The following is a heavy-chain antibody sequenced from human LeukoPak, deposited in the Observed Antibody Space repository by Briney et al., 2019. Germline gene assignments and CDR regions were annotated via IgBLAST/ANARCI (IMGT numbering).Heavy chain of an antibody. V-gene: IGHV1-69*13. Sequence: VASVKVSCKASGYTFTSYGISWVRQAPGQGLEWMGGIIPIFGTANYAQKFQGRVTITADESTSTAYMELSSLRSEDTAVYYCARSGPIAAAGTLTPVAYYYGMDVWGQGTTVTVSS. CDR2: IIPIFGTA. CDR1: GYTFTSYG. CDR3: ARSGPIAAAGTLTPVAYYYGMDV. D-gene: IGHD6-13*01. J-gene: IGHJ6*02.